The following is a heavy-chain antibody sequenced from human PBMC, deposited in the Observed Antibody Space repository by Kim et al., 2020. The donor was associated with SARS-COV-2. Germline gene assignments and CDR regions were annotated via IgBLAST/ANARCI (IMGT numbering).Heavy chain of an antibody. V-gene: IGHV3-33*01. J-gene: IGHJ3*02. CDR2: IWYDGSNK. CDR1: GFTFSSYG. Sequence: GGSLRLSCAASGFTFSSYGMHWVRQAPGKGLEWVAVIWYDGSNKYYADSVKGRFTISRDNSKNTLYLQMNSLRAEDTAVYYCARDLDIVATRGAFDIWGQGTMVTVSS. D-gene: IGHD5-12*01. CDR3: ARDLDIVATRGAFDI.